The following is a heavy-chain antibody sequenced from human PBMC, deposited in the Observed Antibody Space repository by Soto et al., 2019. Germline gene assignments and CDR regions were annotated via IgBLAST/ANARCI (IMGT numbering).Heavy chain of an antibody. Sequence: ASEKYSCKASGYTFTSYGTSCVPQAPGQGVEWMGCISAYNVNTHYAQKLQGRVTMTTDTPTSTAYMELRSLRSDDTAVYYCARLVSYGQIYYYYYMDVWGKGTTVTVSS. D-gene: IGHD5-18*01. CDR1: GYTFTSYG. V-gene: IGHV1-18*01. CDR2: ISAYNVNT. J-gene: IGHJ6*03. CDR3: ARLVSYGQIYYYYYMDV.